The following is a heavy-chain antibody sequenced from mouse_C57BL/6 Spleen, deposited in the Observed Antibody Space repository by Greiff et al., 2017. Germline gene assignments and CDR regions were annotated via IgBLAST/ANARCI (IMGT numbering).Heavy chain of an antibody. J-gene: IGHJ1*03. CDR2: ISYDGSN. Sequence: VQLKQSGPGLVKPSQSLSLTCSVTGYSITSGYYWNWIRQFPGNKLEWMGYISYDGSNNYNPSLKNRISITRDTSKNRFFLKLNSVTTEDTATYYGATSLYDGSRAWYFDVWGTGTTVTVSS. CDR1: GYSITSGYY. D-gene: IGHD1-1*01. CDR3: ATSLYDGSRAWYFDV. V-gene: IGHV3-6*01.